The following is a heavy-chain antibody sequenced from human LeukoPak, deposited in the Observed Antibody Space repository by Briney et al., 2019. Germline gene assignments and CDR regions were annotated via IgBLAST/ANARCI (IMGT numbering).Heavy chain of an antibody. CDR3: ARDPGSTDYYYMDV. Sequence: ASVKVSCKASGYTFTSYGISWVRQAPGQGLEWMGWISAYNGNTYYAQKLQGRVTMTTDTSTSTAYMELRSLRSDNTAVYYCARDPGSTDYYYMDVWGKGTTVTVSS. J-gene: IGHJ6*03. V-gene: IGHV1-18*01. D-gene: IGHD1-14*01. CDR1: GYTFTSYG. CDR2: ISAYNGNT.